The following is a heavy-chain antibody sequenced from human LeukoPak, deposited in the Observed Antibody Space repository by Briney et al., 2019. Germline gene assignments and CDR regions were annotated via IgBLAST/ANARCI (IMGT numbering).Heavy chain of an antibody. CDR2: INHNGNVN. D-gene: IGHD3-16*01. CDR1: GFAFSSYW. Sequence: GGSLRLSCAASGFAFSSYWMNWARQAPGKGLEWVASINHNGNVNYYVDSVKGRFTISRDNAKNSLYLQMSNLRAEDTAVYFCARGDGLDVWGQGATVTVSS. V-gene: IGHV3-7*03. J-gene: IGHJ6*02. CDR3: ARGDGLDV.